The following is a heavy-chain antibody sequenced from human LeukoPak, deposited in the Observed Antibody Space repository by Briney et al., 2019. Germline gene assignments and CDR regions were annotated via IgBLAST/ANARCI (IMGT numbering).Heavy chain of an antibody. J-gene: IGHJ4*02. V-gene: IGHV3-30*04. CDR1: GFTFSSYA. CDR3: WATVTGEVRVGLDY. D-gene: IGHD4-17*01. CDR2: ISYDGSNK. Sequence: PGGSLRLSCAASGFTFSSYAMHWVRQAPGKGLEWVAVISYDGSNKYYADSVKGRFTISRDNSKNTLYLQMNSLRAEDTAVYYCWATVTGEVRVGLDYWGQGTLVTVSS.